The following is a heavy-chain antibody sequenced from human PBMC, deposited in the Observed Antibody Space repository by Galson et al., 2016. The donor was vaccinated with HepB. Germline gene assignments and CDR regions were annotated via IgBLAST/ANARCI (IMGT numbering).Heavy chain of an antibody. D-gene: IGHD6-19*01. CDR1: GFTFSSYA. V-gene: IGHV3-23*01. J-gene: IGHJ4*02. CDR3: ARAKAVPGLYSFDY. Sequence: SLRLSCAASGFTFSSYAMSWVRQAPGNGLEWVSGISSSGGGTSYADSVKGHFIISRDKSKNTLFLQMNSLGAEHTAIYYCARAKAVPGLYSFDYWGQGTLVTVSS. CDR2: ISSSGGGT.